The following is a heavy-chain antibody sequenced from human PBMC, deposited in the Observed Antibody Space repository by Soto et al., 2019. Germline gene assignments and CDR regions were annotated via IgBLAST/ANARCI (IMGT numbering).Heavy chain of an antibody. D-gene: IGHD3-9*01. J-gene: IGHJ6*02. CDR3: ARDYSRYYGMDV. CDR2: IDSVGSAT. V-gene: IGHV3-74*01. CDR1: GFTFSNYW. Sequence: PGGSLRLSCAASGFTFSNYWMHWVRQAPGRGLVWVSRIDSVGSATDYADSVKGRFTISRDNAKNTLYLQMNSLRAEDTAVYYCARDYSRYYGMDVWGQGTTVTVSS.